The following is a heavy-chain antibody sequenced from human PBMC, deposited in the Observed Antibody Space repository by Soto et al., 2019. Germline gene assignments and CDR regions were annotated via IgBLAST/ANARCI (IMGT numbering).Heavy chain of an antibody. CDR3: ARGTQTTVTTRLFDC. CDR2: INSDGTTI. D-gene: IGHD4-17*01. Sequence: PGGSLRLSCAASGFTFSSYAMSWVRQAPGKGLVWVSRINSDGTTITYADSVKGRFTISRDNAKNTLYLQMNSLRAEDTAVYYCARGTQTTVTTRLFDCWGQGTLVTVSS. J-gene: IGHJ4*02. CDR1: GFTFSSYA. V-gene: IGHV3-74*01.